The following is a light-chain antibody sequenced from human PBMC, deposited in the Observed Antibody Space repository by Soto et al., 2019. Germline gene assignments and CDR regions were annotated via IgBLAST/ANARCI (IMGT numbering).Light chain of an antibody. CDR3: QQYDNWPWT. CDR2: GAS. Sequence: IVLTQSPATLSLSPWERATLSCRASQSVSSYLAWYQQKPGQAPRLLIYGASTRATGIPARFSGSGSGTEFTLTISSLQSEDFAVYYCQQYDNWPWTFGQGTKVDIK. CDR1: QSVSSY. J-gene: IGKJ1*01. V-gene: IGKV3-15*01.